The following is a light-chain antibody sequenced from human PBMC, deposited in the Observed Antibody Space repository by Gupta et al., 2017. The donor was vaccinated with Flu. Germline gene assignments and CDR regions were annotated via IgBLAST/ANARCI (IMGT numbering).Light chain of an antibody. CDR3: QKYGTSPLT. Sequence: EIVLTQSPGILSWSPGERATLSCRASQSIGSSYLAWYQQKPGQAPSLLIYGASSRATGIPDRFSGSGSGTDFTLTISRLEPEDFAVYYCQKYGTSPLTFGGGTKVEI. CDR2: GAS. V-gene: IGKV3-20*01. CDR1: QSIGSSY. J-gene: IGKJ4*01.